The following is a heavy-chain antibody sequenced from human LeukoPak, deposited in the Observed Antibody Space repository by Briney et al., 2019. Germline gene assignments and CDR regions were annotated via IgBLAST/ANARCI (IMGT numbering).Heavy chain of an antibody. CDR1: GFTFDDYA. D-gene: IGHD5-18*01. CDR3: AKDLRGYSYAIDY. CDR2: INWNSGSI. Sequence: QSGGSLRLSCAASGFTFDDYAMHWVRQAPGKGLEWVSGINWNSGSIDYADSVKGRFTISRDNAKNSLYPQMNSLRAEDMALYYCAKDLRGYSYAIDYWGQGTLVTVSS. V-gene: IGHV3-9*03. J-gene: IGHJ4*02.